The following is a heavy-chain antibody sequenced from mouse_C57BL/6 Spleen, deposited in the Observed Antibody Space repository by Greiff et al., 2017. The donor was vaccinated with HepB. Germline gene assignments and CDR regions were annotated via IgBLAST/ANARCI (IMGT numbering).Heavy chain of an antibody. CDR3: ARRKTLLRPSAWFAY. V-gene: IGHV1-75*01. Sequence: QVQLQQSGPELVKPGASVKISCKASGYTFTDYYINWVKQRPGQGLEWIGWIFPGSGSTYYNEKFKGKATLTVDKSSSTAYMLLSSLTSEDSAVYFCARRKTLLRPSAWFAYWGQGTLVTVSA. J-gene: IGHJ3*01. CDR2: IFPGSGST. CDR1: GYTFTDYY. D-gene: IGHD1-1*01.